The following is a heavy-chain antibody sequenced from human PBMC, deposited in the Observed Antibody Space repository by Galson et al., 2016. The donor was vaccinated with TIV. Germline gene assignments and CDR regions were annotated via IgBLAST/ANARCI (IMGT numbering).Heavy chain of an antibody. J-gene: IGHJ6*02. Sequence: SLRLSCAASGFTFSGHSMNWVRQAPGKGLEWVSSISNSGDYIYYSDSMQGRFTISRDNAKKSLYLQMHSLRAEDTAVYYCARIIGYWVGYYSMDVWGQGTTVTVSS. V-gene: IGHV3-21*01. CDR3: ARIIGYWVGYYSMDV. D-gene: IGHD2-8*02. CDR2: ISNSGDYI. CDR1: GFTFSGHS.